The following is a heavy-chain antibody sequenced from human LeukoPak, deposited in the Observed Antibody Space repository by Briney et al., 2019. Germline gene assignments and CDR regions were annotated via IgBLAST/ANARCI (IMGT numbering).Heavy chain of an antibody. Sequence: GGSLRLSCAASGFTFSSYWMHWVRQAPGKGLVWVSRINSDGSSTSYADSVKGRFTISRDNAKNTLYLQMNSLRIEDTAVYYCARVHPSDFLTDNYNVIGLLGGEIDYWGQGTRVTVSS. CDR3: ARVHPSDFLTDNYNVIGLLGGEIDY. V-gene: IGHV3-74*01. CDR2: INSDGSST. J-gene: IGHJ4*02. D-gene: IGHD3-9*01. CDR1: GFTFSSYW.